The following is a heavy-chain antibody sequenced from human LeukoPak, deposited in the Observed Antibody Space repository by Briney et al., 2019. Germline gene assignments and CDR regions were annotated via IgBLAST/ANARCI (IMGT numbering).Heavy chain of an antibody. CDR2: INHSGST. D-gene: IGHD4-17*01. V-gene: IGHV4-34*01. CDR3: ASLYGGAVQR. CDR1: GGSFSGYY. Sequence: RPSETLSLTCAVYGGSFSGYYWSWIRQPPGKGLEWIGEINHSGSTNYNPSLKSRVTISVDTSKNQFSLKLSSVTAADTAVYYCASLYGGAVQRWGQGTLVTVSS. J-gene: IGHJ1*01.